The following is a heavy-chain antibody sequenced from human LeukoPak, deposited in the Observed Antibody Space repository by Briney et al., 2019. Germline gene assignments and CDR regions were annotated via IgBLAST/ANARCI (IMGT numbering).Heavy chain of an antibody. Sequence: PSETLSLTCTVSGGSISSYYWSWIRQPPGKGLEWIGEINHSGSTNYNPSLKSRVTVSVDTSKNQFSLKLSSVTAADTAVYYCARGVVATSFYFDYWGQGTLVTVSS. CDR3: ARGVVATSFYFDY. J-gene: IGHJ4*02. D-gene: IGHD5-12*01. V-gene: IGHV4-34*01. CDR2: INHSGST. CDR1: GGSISSYY.